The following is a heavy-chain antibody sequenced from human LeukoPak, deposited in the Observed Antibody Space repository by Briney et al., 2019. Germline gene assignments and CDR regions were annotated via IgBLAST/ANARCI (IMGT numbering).Heavy chain of an antibody. V-gene: IGHV1-69*13. CDR1: GGTFSSYA. J-gene: IGHJ3*02. CDR3: ARGTHIVGARDAFDI. CDR2: IIPIFGTA. D-gene: IGHD1-26*01. Sequence: SVKVSCKAPGGTFSSYAISWVRQAPGQGLEWMGGIIPIFGTANYAQKFQGRVTITADESTSTAYMELSSLRSEDTAVYYCARGTHIVGARDAFDIWGQGTMVTVSS.